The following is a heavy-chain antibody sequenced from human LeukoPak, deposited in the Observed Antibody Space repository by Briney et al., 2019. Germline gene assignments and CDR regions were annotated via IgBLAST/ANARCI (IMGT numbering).Heavy chain of an antibody. J-gene: IGHJ3*02. Sequence: GGSLRLSCAASGFTFSSYSMNWVRQAPGKGLEWVSSISSSSSYIYYADSVKGRFTISRDNAKNSLYLQMNSLRAEDSAVYYCARPNCSGGSCYSLRAFDIWGQGTMVTVSS. V-gene: IGHV3-21*01. D-gene: IGHD2-15*01. CDR1: GFTFSSYS. CDR2: ISSSSSYI. CDR3: ARPNCSGGSCYSLRAFDI.